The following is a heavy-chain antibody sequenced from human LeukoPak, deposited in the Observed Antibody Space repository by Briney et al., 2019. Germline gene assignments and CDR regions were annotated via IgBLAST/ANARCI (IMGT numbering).Heavy chain of an antibody. CDR2: IIPIFGTA. CDR1: GGTFSSYA. CDR3: ARGGEDLVATKYDY. Sequence: GASVKVSCKASGGTFSSYAISWVRQAPGQGLEWKGGIIPIFGTANYAQKFQGRVTITADKSTSTAYMELSSLRSEDTAVYYCARGGEDLVATKYDYWGQGTLVTVSS. V-gene: IGHV1-69*06. D-gene: IGHD5-12*01. J-gene: IGHJ4*02.